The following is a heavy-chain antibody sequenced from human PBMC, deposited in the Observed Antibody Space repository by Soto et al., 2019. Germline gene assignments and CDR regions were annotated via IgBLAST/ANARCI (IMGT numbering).Heavy chain of an antibody. D-gene: IGHD6-6*01. CDR2: IIPIFGTA. CDR1: GGTFSIYA. J-gene: IGHJ6*02. CDR3: ARLPYSYSSSSFGMDV. V-gene: IGHV1-69*01. Sequence: KISSKASGGTFSIYAISCVRQAPGQGLEWMGGIIPIFGTANYAQKFQGRVTITADESTSTAYMELSSLRSEDTAVYYCARLPYSYSSSSFGMDVWGQGTMVTVSS.